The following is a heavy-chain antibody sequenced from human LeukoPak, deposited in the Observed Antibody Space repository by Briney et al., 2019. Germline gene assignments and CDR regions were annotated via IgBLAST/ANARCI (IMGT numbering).Heavy chain of an antibody. D-gene: IGHD5-18*01. CDR2: IYYSGST. Sequence: SETLSLTCTVSGGSISSYYWSWIRQPPGKGLEWIGYIYYSGSTNYNPSLKSRVTISVDTSKNQFSLKLSSVTAADAAVYYCARHGFGSYGFYGMDVWGQGTTVTVSS. J-gene: IGHJ6*02. CDR1: GGSISSYY. V-gene: IGHV4-59*08. CDR3: ARHGFGSYGFYGMDV.